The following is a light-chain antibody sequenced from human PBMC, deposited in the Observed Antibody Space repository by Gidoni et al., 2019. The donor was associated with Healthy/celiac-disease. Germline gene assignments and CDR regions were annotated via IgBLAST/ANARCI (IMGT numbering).Light chain of an antibody. J-gene: IGLJ3*02. CDR2: GKN. V-gene: IGLV3-19*01. CDR1: SLRSYY. CDR3: NSRDSSGNHWV. Sequence: SSELTQDPAVSVAFGQTVRITCQGDSLRSYYASCYQQKPGQAPVLVIYGKNNRPSGIPDRFSGSSSGNTASLTITGAQAEDEADYYCNSRDSSGNHWVFGGGTKLTVL.